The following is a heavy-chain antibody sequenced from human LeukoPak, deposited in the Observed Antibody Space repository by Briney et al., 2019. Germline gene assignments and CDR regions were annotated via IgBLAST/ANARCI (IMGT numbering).Heavy chain of an antibody. CDR3: AKGHSSNWAFPFDI. Sequence: GRSVRLFCAAAGSTFSNYAMNWVRQAPGKGLEWVSSITGGGGSTNYRGSVKGRFTISRDNSKNTLYLQMNSLRAEDTAVYYCAKGHSSNWAFPFDIWGHGKMDSVSS. V-gene: IGHV3-23*01. CDR2: ITGGGGST. J-gene: IGHJ3*02. CDR1: GSTFSNYA. D-gene: IGHD6-13*01.